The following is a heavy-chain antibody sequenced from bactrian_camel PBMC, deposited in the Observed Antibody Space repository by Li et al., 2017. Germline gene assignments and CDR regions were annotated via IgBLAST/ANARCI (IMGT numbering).Heavy chain of an antibody. V-gene: IGHV3S55*01. CDR3: AATSGKAFALPPVTIFTICGAQRRTEYGY. CDR1: GFTFGDSD. Sequence: HVQLVESGGGSVQAGGSLRLSCTASGFTFGDSDMGWYRQAPGNECELVSTISSDGSTYYADSVKGRFTISQDTAKTTGFPQMNNLKLEDTAVYYCAATSGKAFALPPVTIFTICGAQRRTEYGYWGQGTQVTVS. J-gene: IGHJ4*01. CDR2: ISSDGST. D-gene: IGHD1*01.